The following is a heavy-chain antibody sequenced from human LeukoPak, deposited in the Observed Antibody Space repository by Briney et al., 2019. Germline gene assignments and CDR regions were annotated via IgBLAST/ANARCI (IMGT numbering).Heavy chain of an antibody. V-gene: IGHV4-4*07. J-gene: IGHJ4*02. Sequence: PSETLSLTCTVSGGSISSYYWSWIRQPAGKGLEWIGSIYHSGSTYYNPSLRSRVTISVDTSKNQFSLKLSSVTAADTAVYYCARDGETIVGATPFDYWGQGTLVTVSS. D-gene: IGHD1-26*01. CDR3: ARDGETIVGATPFDY. CDR1: GGSISSYY. CDR2: IYHSGST.